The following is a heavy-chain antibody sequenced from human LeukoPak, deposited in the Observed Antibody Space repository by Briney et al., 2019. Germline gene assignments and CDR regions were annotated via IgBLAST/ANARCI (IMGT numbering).Heavy chain of an antibody. Sequence: SETLSLTCTLSGGSFTILYWSWIRQPPGEGLEWDGYISYMGSPNYNPSLKSLVAISIDTSKNEVSLMLTSVTAADTGAYYCASDRIIMNAFDAWGQGTMVTVSS. D-gene: IGHD3-22*01. CDR1: GGSFTILY. CDR3: ASDRIIMNAFDA. CDR2: ISYMGSP. V-gene: IGHV4-59*11. J-gene: IGHJ3*01.